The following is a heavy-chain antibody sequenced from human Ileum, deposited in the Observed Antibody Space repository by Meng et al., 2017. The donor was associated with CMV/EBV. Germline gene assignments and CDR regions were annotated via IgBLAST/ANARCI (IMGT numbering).Heavy chain of an antibody. Sequence: GPGLVKPLATLPLSCLFFVDSISSFYCSWTRQPAGKALEWIGRIYHGGSTNYNPSLKSRVTLSVDTSKNQFSMRLTSVTAADTAVYYCARGPGGFGDFNFDYWGQGTLVTVSS. J-gene: IGHJ4*02. CDR3: ARGPGGFGDFNFDY. CDR1: VDSISSFY. D-gene: IGHD3-16*01. CDR2: IYHGGST. V-gene: IGHV4-4*07.